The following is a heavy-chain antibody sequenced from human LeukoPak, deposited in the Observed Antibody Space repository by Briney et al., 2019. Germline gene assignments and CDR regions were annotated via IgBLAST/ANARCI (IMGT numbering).Heavy chain of an antibody. CDR3: ARESPAYDYVWGSLKNWFDP. CDR2: IYYSGST. CDR1: GGSISSYY. D-gene: IGHD3-16*01. Sequence: PSETLSLTCTVSGGSISSYYWSWIRQPPGKGLEWIGYIYYSGSTNYNPSLKSRVTISVDTSKNQFSLKLSSVTAADTAVYYCARESPAYDYVWGSLKNWFDPWGQGTLVTVSS. V-gene: IGHV4-59*01. J-gene: IGHJ5*02.